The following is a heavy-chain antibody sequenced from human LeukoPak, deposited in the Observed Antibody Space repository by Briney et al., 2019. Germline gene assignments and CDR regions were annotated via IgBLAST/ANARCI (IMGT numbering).Heavy chain of an antibody. D-gene: IGHD6-19*01. J-gene: IGHJ3*02. CDR2: ISSSSSYI. V-gene: IGHV3-21*01. CDR3: ARVSVAYTVLDAFDI. CDR1: GFTFSSYS. Sequence: GGSLRLSCAASGFTFSSYSMNWVRQAPGKGLEWVSSISSSSSYIYYADSVKGRFTISGDNAKNSLYLQMNSLRAEDTAVYYCARVSVAYTVLDAFDIWGQGTMVTVSS.